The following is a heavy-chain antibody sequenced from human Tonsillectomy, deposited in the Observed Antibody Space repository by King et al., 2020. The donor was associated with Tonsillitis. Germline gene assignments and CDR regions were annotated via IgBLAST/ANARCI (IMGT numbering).Heavy chain of an antibody. D-gene: IGHD3-16*01. CDR2: IDQDGSEK. J-gene: IGHJ4*02. CDR1: GLTLSNFW. CDR3: VILPFN. Sequence: VQLVESGGGLVQPGGSLRLSCAVSGLTLSNFWMTWVRQTPGKGLEWVANIDQDGSEKFYLDSVKGRFTISRDNAKNSLYLQMNSLRADDTAVYYCVILPFNWGQGPRVPVSS. V-gene: IGHV3-7*03.